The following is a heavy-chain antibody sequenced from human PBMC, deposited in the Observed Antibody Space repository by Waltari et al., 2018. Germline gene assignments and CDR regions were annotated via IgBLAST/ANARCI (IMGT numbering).Heavy chain of an antibody. CDR2: ISGSGGST. CDR3: AKDGLQQAYYYYGMDV. J-gene: IGHJ6*02. D-gene: IGHD5-18*01. V-gene: IGHV3-23*01. Sequence: EVQLLESGGGLVQPGGSLRLSCAASGFTFSSYAMSWVRQAPGKGLAWVSAISGSGGSTYYADSVKGRFTISRDNSKNTLYLQMNSLRAEDTAVYYCAKDGLQQAYYYYGMDVWGQGTTVTVSS. CDR1: GFTFSSYA.